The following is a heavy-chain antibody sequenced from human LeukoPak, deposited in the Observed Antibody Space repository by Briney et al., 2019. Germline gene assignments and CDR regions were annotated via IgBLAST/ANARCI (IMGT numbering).Heavy chain of an antibody. CDR3: ARVSRSPHFDY. V-gene: IGHV3-9*01. CDR2: IGWYSGSI. D-gene: IGHD6-6*01. Sequence: PGGSLRLSCAASGFTFDDYAMHWVRRAPGKGLEWVSGIGWYSGSIGYADSVKGRFTISRENAKNSLYLQMNSLRAEDTALYYCARVSRSPHFDYWGQGTLVTVSS. CDR1: GFTFDDYA. J-gene: IGHJ4*02.